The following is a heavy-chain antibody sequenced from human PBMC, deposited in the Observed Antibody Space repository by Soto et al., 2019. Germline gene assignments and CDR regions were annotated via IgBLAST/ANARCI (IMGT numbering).Heavy chain of an antibody. J-gene: IGHJ6*02. V-gene: IGHV1-69*13. D-gene: IGHD7-27*01. Sequence: ASVKVSCKASGGTFSSYAISWVRQAPGQGLEWMGGIIPIFGTANYAQKFQGRVTITADESTSTAYMELSSLRSEDTAVYYCARGVTQLGMRGYYYYGMDVWGQGTTVTVSS. CDR1: GGTFSSYA. CDR3: ARGVTQLGMRGYYYYGMDV. CDR2: IIPIFGTA.